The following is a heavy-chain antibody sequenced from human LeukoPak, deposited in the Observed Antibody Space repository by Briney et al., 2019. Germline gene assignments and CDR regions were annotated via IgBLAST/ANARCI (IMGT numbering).Heavy chain of an antibody. J-gene: IGHJ4*02. CDR2: IYSGGST. CDR3: ARAPSATTVFGVVRY. V-gene: IGHV3-66*01. D-gene: IGHD3-3*01. CDR1: GFTVSSNY. Sequence: GGSLRLSCAASGFTVSSNYMSWVRQAPGKGLEWVSVIYSGGSTYYADSVKGRFTISRDNAKNSLYLQMNSLRAEDTAVYYCARAPSATTVFGVVRYWGQGTLVTVSS.